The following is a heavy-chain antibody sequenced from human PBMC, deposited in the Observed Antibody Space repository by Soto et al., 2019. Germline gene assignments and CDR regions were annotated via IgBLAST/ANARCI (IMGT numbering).Heavy chain of an antibody. CDR1: GGYISSGGYY. D-gene: IGHD3-10*01. V-gene: IGHV4-31*03. CDR2: IYYSGST. Sequence: SETLSLTCTVSGGYISSGGYYWSWIRQHPGKGLEWIGYIYYSGSTYYNPSLKSRVTISVDTSKNQFSLKLSSVTAADTAVYYCAGTDLVWFGDPPGGMDVWGQGTTVTVSS. CDR3: AGTDLVWFGDPPGGMDV. J-gene: IGHJ6*02.